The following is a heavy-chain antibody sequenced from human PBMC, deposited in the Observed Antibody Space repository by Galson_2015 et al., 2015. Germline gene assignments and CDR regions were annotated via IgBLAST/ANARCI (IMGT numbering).Heavy chain of an antibody. CDR3: AREVAVAGRGWFDP. D-gene: IGHD6-19*01. CDR1: GFTVSSNY. V-gene: IGHV3-53*01. Sequence: SLRLSCAASGFTVSSNYMSWVRQAPGKGLEWVSVIYSGGSTYYADSVKGRFTISRDNSKNTLYLQMNSLRTEDTAVYYCAREVAVAGRGWFDPWGQGTLVTVSS. J-gene: IGHJ5*02. CDR2: IYSGGST.